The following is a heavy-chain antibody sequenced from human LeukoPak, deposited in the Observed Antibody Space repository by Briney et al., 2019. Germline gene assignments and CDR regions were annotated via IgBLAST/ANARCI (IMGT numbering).Heavy chain of an antibody. J-gene: IGHJ4*02. D-gene: IGHD6-6*01. CDR1: GYSFTNYA. V-gene: IGHV1-18*01. CDR2: TNPYNGNT. Sequence: ASVKVSCKASGYSFTNYAISWVRQAPGQGLEWMGWTNPYNGNTNYAQNLQGRVTMTTDTSTGTAYMELRSLRSDDTAVYYCATRPITAPAGLHWGQGTLVTVSS. CDR3: ATRPITAPAGLH.